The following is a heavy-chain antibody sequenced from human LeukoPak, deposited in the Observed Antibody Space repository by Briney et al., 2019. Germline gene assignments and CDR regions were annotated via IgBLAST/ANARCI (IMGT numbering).Heavy chain of an antibody. J-gene: IGHJ4*02. Sequence: PSETLSLTCTVSGVSFSSYHWTWIRQPPGEGLEWIGHIYNSGSTNYNPSLRGRVTISLDTSKNQVSLKLSSVTAADTAVYYCARVRDGYNYGGFDYWGQGTLVTVSS. CDR2: IYNSGST. V-gene: IGHV4-4*08. CDR3: ARVRDGYNYGGFDY. CDR1: GVSFSSYH. D-gene: IGHD5-24*01.